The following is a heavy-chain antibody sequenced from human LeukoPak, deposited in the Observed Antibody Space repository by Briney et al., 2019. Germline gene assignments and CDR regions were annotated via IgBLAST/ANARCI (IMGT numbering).Heavy chain of an antibody. CDR2: INHSGST. CDR3: VRGYSEYWSD. D-gene: IGHD3-3*01. CDR1: GGSFSGYY. V-gene: IGHV4-34*01. Sequence: SETLSLTCAVYGGSFSGYYWSWIRQPPGKGLEWIGEINHSGSTNYNPSLKSRVTISVDTSKNQFSLKLSSVTAADTAVYYCVRGYSEYWSDWGQGSLVTVSS. J-gene: IGHJ4*02.